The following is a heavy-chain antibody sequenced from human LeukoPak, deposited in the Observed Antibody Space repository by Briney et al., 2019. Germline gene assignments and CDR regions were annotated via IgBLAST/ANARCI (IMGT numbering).Heavy chain of an antibody. D-gene: IGHD6-19*01. V-gene: IGHV6-1*01. Sequence: SQTLPLTCAISGDSVSSNSAAWNWIRQSPSRGLEWLGRTYYRSKWYNDYAVSVKSRITINPDTSKNQFSLQLNSVTPEDTAVYYCAMTPGIAVAGTRASWFDPWGQGTLVTVSS. J-gene: IGHJ5*02. CDR2: TYYRSKWYN. CDR1: GDSVSSNSAA. CDR3: AMTPGIAVAGTRASWFDP.